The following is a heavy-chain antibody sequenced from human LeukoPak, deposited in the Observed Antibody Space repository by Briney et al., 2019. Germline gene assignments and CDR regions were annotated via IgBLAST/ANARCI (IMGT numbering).Heavy chain of an antibody. V-gene: IGHV3-21*01. Sequence: GGSLRLSCAASGFTFSSYNMNWVRQAQGKGLEWVSSITTSTIYIYYADSVKGRFTISRDNAKNSLYLQMNSLRAEDTAVYYCARETPDPTFDSWGQGTLVTVSS. CDR2: ITTSTIYI. J-gene: IGHJ4*02. CDR3: ARETPDPTFDS. CDR1: GFTFSSYN.